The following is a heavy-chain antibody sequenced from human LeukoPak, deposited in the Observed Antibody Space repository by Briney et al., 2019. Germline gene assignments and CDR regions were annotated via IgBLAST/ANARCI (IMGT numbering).Heavy chain of an antibody. J-gene: IGHJ6*02. CDR1: GFPFSSHA. CDR3: AKIGCSSTSCYRLDYYYGMDV. D-gene: IGHD2-2*01. CDR2: ISGSGGST. Sequence: GSLRLSCAASGFPFSSHAMSWVRQAPGKGLEWVSAISGSGGSTYYADSVKGRFTISRDNSKNTLYLQMNSLRAEDTAVYYCAKIGCSSTSCYRLDYYYGMDVWGQGTTVTVSS. V-gene: IGHV3-23*01.